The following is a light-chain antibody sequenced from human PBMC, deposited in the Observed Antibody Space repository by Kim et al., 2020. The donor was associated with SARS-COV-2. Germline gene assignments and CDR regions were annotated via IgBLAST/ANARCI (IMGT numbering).Light chain of an antibody. CDR2: DAS. J-gene: IGKJ5*01. CDR3: QQYTGSPIT. V-gene: IGKV3-20*01. CDR1: QSVRSGY. Sequence: VLTQSPGTLSLSPGERATLFCRASQSVRSGYLAWYQQKPGQAPRLLIYDASSRATGIPDRFSGSGSGTDFTLTISRLEPEDFAVYYCQQYTGSPITFGQGTRLEI.